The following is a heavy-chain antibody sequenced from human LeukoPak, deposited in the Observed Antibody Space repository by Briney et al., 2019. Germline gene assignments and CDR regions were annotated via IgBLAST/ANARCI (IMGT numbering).Heavy chain of an antibody. D-gene: IGHD3-22*01. Sequence: SETLSLTCSVSGGSIYSGSYYWSWIRQPAGKGLEWIGHVYTSGTTYYNPSLKSRVSILVDTSTNQFSLTLNSVTAADTAVYYCARGVLQDYYDISGFHHRGGIDYWGQGTLVTVSS. V-gene: IGHV4-61*09. J-gene: IGHJ4*02. CDR3: ARGVLQDYYDISGFHHRGGIDY. CDR2: VYTSGTT. CDR1: GGSIYSGSYY.